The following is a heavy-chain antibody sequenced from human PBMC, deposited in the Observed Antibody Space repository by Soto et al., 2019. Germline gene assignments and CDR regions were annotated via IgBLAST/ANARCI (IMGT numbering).Heavy chain of an antibody. J-gene: IGHJ4*02. CDR2: ISYDGSNK. CDR3: AKDRGTSVTGSGWYFDY. D-gene: IGHD6-19*01. CDR1: GFTFSSYG. V-gene: IGHV3-30*18. Sequence: GGSLRLSCAASGFTFSSYGMHWVRQAPGKGLEWVAVISYDGSNKYYVDSVKGRFTISRDNSKNTLYLQMNSLRAEDTAVYYCAKDRGTSVTGSGWYFDYWGQGTLVTVSS.